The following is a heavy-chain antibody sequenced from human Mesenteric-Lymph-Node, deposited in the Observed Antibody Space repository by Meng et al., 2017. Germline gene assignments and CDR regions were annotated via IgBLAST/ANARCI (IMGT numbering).Heavy chain of an antibody. V-gene: IGHV3-33*01. CDR3: ARGVYYDFWSGFASPFDP. CDR1: GFTFSSYG. J-gene: IGHJ5*02. D-gene: IGHD3-3*01. CDR2: IWYDGSNK. Sequence: GESLKISCAASGFTFSSYGMHWVRQAPGKGLEWVAVIWYDGSNKYYADSVKGRFTISRDNSKNTLYLQMNSLRAEDTAVYYCARGVYYDFWSGFASPFDPWGQGTLVTVSS.